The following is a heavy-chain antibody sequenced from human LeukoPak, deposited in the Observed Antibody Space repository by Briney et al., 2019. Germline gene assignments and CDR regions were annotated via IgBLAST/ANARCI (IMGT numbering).Heavy chain of an antibody. J-gene: IGHJ5*02. CDR1: GYTFTTYG. Sequence: ASVKVSCKASGYTFTTYGISWVRQAPGQNLEWMGWISAYNGNTNYAQKFQGRVTMTTDTSTSTAYMELRSLRSDDTALYYCARDLIAVRPGWFDPWGQGTLVTLS. CDR3: ARDLIAVRPGWFDP. D-gene: IGHD6-6*01. CDR2: ISAYNGNT. V-gene: IGHV1-18*01.